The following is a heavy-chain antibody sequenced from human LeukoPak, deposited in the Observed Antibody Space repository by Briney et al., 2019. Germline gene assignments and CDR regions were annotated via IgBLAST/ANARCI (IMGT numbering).Heavy chain of an antibody. CDR1: GFTVSSNY. Sequence: GGSLRLSCAASGFTVSSNYMSWVRQAPGKGLEWVSVFYRDGGIYYGDSVKGRFTISRDNSKNMVYLQMNSLRAEDTAVYYCAMGSFGDPLALWGQGTLVTVSS. CDR2: FYRDGGI. J-gene: IGHJ4*02. V-gene: IGHV3-66*01. D-gene: IGHD3-10*01. CDR3: AMGSFGDPLAL.